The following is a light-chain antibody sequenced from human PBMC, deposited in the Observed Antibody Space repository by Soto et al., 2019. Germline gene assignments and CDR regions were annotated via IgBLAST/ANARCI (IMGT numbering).Light chain of an antibody. CDR1: ENVGTN. J-gene: IGKJ4*01. CDR2: GSS. V-gene: IGKV3D-15*01. CDR3: QQYNNWGLS. Sequence: IVMTQSPATLSVSPGEGVTLSCRASENVGTNLAWYQQKPGQAPRLLMYGSSTRATGIPATFSGSGSGTEFTLTIGSLQSEESAVYYCQQYNNWGLSFGGGTKVEIK.